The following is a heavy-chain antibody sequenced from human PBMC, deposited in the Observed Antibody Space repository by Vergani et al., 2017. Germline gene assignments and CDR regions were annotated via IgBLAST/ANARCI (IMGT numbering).Heavy chain of an antibody. CDR3: ARHNHVITMVRGLFDP. V-gene: IGHV1-69*04. J-gene: IGHJ5*02. Sequence: QVQLVQSGAEVKKPGSSVKVSCKASGGTFSSYAISWVRQAPGQGLEWMGRIIPILGIANYAQKFQGRVTITADKSTSTAYMELSSLRSEDTAMYYCARHNHVITMVRGLFDPWGQGTLVTVSS. D-gene: IGHD3-10*01. CDR2: IIPILGIA. CDR1: GGTFSSYA.